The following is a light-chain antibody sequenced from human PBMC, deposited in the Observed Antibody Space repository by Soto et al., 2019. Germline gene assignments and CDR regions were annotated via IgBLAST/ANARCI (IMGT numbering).Light chain of an antibody. CDR1: SSAVGGYNY. V-gene: IGLV2-14*01. CDR2: DVS. Sequence: QSVLTQPASVSGSPGQSITISCTGTSSAVGGYNYVSWYQQPPGQAPNLMIYDVSNRPSGVSNRFSGSKSGNTASLTISGLQAEDEDDYYCSSYTSSSTVVFGGGTKVTVL. J-gene: IGLJ2*01. CDR3: SSYTSSSTVV.